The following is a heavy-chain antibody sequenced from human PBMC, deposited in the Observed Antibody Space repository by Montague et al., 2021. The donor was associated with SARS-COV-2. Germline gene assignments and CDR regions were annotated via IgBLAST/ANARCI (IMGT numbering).Heavy chain of an antibody. CDR2: TYYRSKWYN. J-gene: IGHJ4*02. D-gene: IGHD3-22*01. CDR1: GDSVSSYSAA. Sequence: CAISGDSVSSYSAAWNWIRQSPSIGLEWLGRTYYRSKWYNDYALSVEGRITINPDTSKNHFSLQLNSVTPEDTAIYYCARGVYYDGSGYYSFDYWGQGTLVTVSS. V-gene: IGHV6-1*01. CDR3: ARGVYYDGSGYYSFDY.